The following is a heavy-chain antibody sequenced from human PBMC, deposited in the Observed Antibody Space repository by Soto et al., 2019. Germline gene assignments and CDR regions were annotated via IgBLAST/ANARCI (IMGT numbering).Heavy chain of an antibody. CDR3: ARDNRRYFDWLWDAFDI. CDR2: INHSGST. V-gene: IGHV4-34*01. CDR1: GGSFSGYY. Sequence: SETLSLTCAVYGGSFSGYYWSWIRQPPGKGLEWIGEINHSGSTNYNPYLKSRVTISVDTSKNRLSQKLRSVTAADTVVYFCARDNRRYFDWLWDAFDIWGQGTMVTVSS. J-gene: IGHJ3*02. D-gene: IGHD3-9*01.